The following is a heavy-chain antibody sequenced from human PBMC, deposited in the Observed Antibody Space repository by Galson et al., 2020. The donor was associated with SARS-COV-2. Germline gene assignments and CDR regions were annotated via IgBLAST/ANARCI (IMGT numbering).Heavy chain of an antibody. CDR2: IYYSGGT. CDR3: ARLVTAAAIGGNWFDP. CDR1: GGSISSSSYY. D-gene: IGHD2-2*01. J-gene: IGHJ5*02. Sequence: SETLSLTCTVPGGSISSSSYYWGWIRQPPGKGLEWIGTIYYSGGTYYNPSLKSRVTISVDTSKNQFSLKLSSVTAADTAVYYCARLVTAAAIGGNWFDPWGQGTLVTVSS. V-gene: IGHV4-39*01.